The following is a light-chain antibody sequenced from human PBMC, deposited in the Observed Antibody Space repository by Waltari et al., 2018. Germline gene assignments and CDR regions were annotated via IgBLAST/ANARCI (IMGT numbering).Light chain of an antibody. V-gene: IGLV2-8*01. Sequence: QSALTQPPSASGSPGQSVTISCTGTSSDVGYYNYVSWYQQNTGKAPKPMIFEVSKRFSGVPDRFSGSKSANTASLTVSGLQAEDEADYYCSSYAGNNFYVFGTGTTVTVL. CDR2: EVS. J-gene: IGLJ1*01. CDR1: SSDVGYYNY. CDR3: SSYAGNNFYV.